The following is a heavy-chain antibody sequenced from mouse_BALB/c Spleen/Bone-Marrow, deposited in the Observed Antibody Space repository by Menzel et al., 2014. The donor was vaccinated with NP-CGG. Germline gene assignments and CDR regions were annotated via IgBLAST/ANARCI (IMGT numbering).Heavy chain of an antibody. CDR1: GYTFTSYW. J-gene: IGHJ2*01. CDR3: LTAGFDY. Sequence: EVHLVESGTVLARPGASVKMPCKASGYTFTSYWMHWIKQRPGQGLEWIGAFYPGNSDTIYNQEFKGKAKLTAVTSTSTAYMELSSLTNEDSAVYFCLTAGFDYWGQGTTLTVSS. V-gene: IGHV1-5*01. D-gene: IGHD3-1*01. CDR2: FYPGNSDT.